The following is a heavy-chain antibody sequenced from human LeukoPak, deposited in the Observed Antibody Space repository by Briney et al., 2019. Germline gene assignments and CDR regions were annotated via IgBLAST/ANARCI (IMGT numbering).Heavy chain of an antibody. CDR1: GFTFSDYW. J-gene: IGHJ4*02. CDR2: ISSDGSRV. D-gene: IGHD1-26*01. Sequence: GGSLRLSCAASGFTFSDYWMHWVRQAPGKGLVWVSRISSDGSRVTYADSVKGRFTISRDNAKNTLYLQMNSLRAEDTAVYYCARDRIVGATSDYWGQGTLVTVSS. CDR3: ARDRIVGATSDY. V-gene: IGHV3-74*01.